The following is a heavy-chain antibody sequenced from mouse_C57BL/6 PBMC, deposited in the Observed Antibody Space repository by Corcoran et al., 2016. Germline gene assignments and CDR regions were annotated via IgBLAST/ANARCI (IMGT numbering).Heavy chain of an antibody. D-gene: IGHD1-1*01. CDR3: ARRYGSSYWYVDV. J-gene: IGHJ1*03. V-gene: IGHV1-26*01. Sequence: EVQLQQSGPELVKPGASVKISCKASGYTFTDYYMNWVKQSHGKSLEWIGDINPNNGGTSYNQKFKGKATLTVDKSSSTAYMELRSLTSEDSAVYYCARRYGSSYWYVDVGGTGTTVTVSS. CDR2: INPNNGGT. CDR1: GYTFTDYY.